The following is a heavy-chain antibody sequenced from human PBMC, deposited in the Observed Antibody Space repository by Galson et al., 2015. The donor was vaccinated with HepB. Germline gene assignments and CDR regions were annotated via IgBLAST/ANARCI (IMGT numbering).Heavy chain of an antibody. J-gene: IGHJ6*02. V-gene: IGHV6-1*01. CDR3: ARSPLWFGELLQNYYYYGMDV. CDR1: GDSVSSNSAA. CDR2: TYYRSKWYN. D-gene: IGHD3-10*01. Sequence: CAISGDSVSSNSAAWNWIRQSPSRGLEWLGRTYYRSKWYNDYAVSVKSRITINPDTSKNQFSLQLNSVTPEDTAVYYCARSPLWFGELLQNYYYYGMDVWGQGTTVTVSS.